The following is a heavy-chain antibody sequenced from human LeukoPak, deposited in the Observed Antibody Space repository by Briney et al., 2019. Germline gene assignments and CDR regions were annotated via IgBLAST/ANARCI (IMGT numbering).Heavy chain of an antibody. CDR3: ATDGMVRGPDAWFDS. Sequence: PSETLSLTCTVSGGSISSYYWSWIWQPAGKGLEWIGRIYTRGSTNYNPSLKSRVTISVDTSKNQFSLNLTSVTAADTAVYYCATDGMVRGPDAWFDSWGQGTLVTVSS. V-gene: IGHV4-4*07. J-gene: IGHJ5*01. D-gene: IGHD3-10*01. CDR1: GGSISSYY. CDR2: IYTRGST.